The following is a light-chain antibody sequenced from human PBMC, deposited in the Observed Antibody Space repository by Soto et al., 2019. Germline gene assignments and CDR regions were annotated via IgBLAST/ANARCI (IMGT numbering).Light chain of an antibody. V-gene: IGLV2-14*01. Sequence: QSALTQPASVSGSPGQSITISCTGTNSDIGAYDYVSWYQQHPGKAPKLMIWDVNNRPTGVSSRCSGSKSGNTASLTVSGLQADDEADYYYSAYTTAITLVFGGGTKLNV. CDR3: SAYTTAITLV. J-gene: IGLJ2*01. CDR1: NSDIGAYDY. CDR2: DVN.